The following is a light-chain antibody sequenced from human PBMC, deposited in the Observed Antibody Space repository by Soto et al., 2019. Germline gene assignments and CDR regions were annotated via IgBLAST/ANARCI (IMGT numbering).Light chain of an antibody. CDR3: QQYHTSPPT. J-gene: IGKJ1*01. Sequence: AMRMTQSPSSFSASTGDRVTITSRASQGISSYLAWYQQKPGKAPKLLIYAASTLQSGVPSRFSGSGSGTDFTLTISCLQSDDFATYYCQQYHTSPPTFGQGTNVEI. CDR2: AAS. V-gene: IGKV1-8*01. CDR1: QGISSY.